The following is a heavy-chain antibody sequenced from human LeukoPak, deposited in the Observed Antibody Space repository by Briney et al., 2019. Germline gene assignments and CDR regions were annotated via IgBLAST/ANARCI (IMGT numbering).Heavy chain of an antibody. Sequence: GGSLRLSCAASGFTFSGYAMSWVRQAPGKGLEWVSAISGGGGGTYYADSVRGRFTLSRDDSRNTVYLQMNSLRAEDTAVYYCAKCVASLYYDMDVWGKGTTVTAS. CDR1: GFTFSGYA. J-gene: IGHJ6*03. V-gene: IGHV3-23*01. CDR3: AKCVASLYYDMDV. CDR2: ISGGGGGT.